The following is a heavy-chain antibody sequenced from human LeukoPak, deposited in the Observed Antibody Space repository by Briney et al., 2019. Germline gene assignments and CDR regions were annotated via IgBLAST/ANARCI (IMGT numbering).Heavy chain of an antibody. CDR3: ASYSSSWYFVDY. J-gene: IGHJ4*02. CDR2: VYYSGST. Sequence: PSETLSLTCTVSGGSISSGGYYWSWIRQHPGKGLEWIGYVYYSGSTYYNPSLKSRVTISVDTSKNQFSLKLSSVTAADTAVYYCASYSSSWYFVDYWGQGTLVTVSS. CDR1: GGSISSGGYY. D-gene: IGHD6-13*01. V-gene: IGHV4-31*03.